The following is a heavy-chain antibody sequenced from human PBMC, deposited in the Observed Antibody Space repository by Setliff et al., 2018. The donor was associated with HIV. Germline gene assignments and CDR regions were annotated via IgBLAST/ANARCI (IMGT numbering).Heavy chain of an antibody. J-gene: IGHJ6*03. V-gene: IGHV4-4*07. D-gene: IGHD3-10*01. CDR2: ISASGTT. Sequence: SETLSLTCTVSSGSICGFYWTWIRQHAGKGLEWIGRISASGTTVYNPSLKSLVIMSVDTSKKYFALKVTYVTAADSAVYYCARDTWFVESEDQFYYYMDVWGKGKTVTVSS. CDR1: SGSICGFY. CDR3: ARDTWFVESEDQFYYYMDV.